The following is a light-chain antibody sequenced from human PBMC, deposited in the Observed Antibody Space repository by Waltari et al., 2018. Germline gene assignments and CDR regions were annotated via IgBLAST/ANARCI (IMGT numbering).Light chain of an antibody. CDR3: CSYAGSRNMI. CDR2: EVN. V-gene: IGLV2-23*02. Sequence: QSALTQPASVSGSPGHSVTISCIGSSSDVGNYNLVSWYQQHPGKAPKLIIFEVNKRPSGISNRFSGSKSGNTASLTISGLQPEDEADYYCCSYAGSRNMIFGGGTKLTVL. J-gene: IGLJ2*01. CDR1: SSDVGNYNL.